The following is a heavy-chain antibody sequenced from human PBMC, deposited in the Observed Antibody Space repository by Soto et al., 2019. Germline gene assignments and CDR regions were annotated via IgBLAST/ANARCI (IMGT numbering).Heavy chain of an antibody. CDR3: AKVVPIGSDY. CDR1: GFAFSSYG. CDR2: ISYDGGNK. V-gene: IGHV3-30*18. Sequence: PGGSLRLSCAVSGFAFSSYGMHWVRQAPGKGLEWVAVISYDGGNKYYSDSAKGRFTISRDNSKNTVYLQMNNLRAEDSAVYYCAKVVPIGSDYWGQGTLVTVSS. D-gene: IGHD3-10*01. J-gene: IGHJ4*02.